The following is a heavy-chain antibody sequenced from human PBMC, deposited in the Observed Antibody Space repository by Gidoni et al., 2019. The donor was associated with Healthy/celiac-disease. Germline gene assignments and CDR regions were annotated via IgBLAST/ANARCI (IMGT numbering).Heavy chain of an antibody. D-gene: IGHD3-3*01. CDR1: GFTFSSYA. CDR3: AKVEHDFWSAFDY. CDR2: ISGSGGST. J-gene: IGHJ4*02. V-gene: IGHV3-23*01. Sequence: EVQLLESGGGLVQPGWSLRLSCAASGFTFSSYAMSWVRQAPGKGLEWVSAISGSGGSTYYADSVKGRFTISRDNSKNTLYLQMNSLRAEDTAVYYCAKVEHDFWSAFDYWGQGTLVTVSS.